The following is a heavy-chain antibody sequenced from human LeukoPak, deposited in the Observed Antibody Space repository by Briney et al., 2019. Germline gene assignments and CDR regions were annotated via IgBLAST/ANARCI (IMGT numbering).Heavy chain of an antibody. J-gene: IGHJ4*02. V-gene: IGHV3-30-3*01. Sequence: PGRSLRLSCAASGFTFSSYAMHWVRQAPGKGLEWVAVISYDGSNKYYADSVKGRFTISRDNSENTLYLQMNSLRAEDTAVYYCARERTATVLFDYWGQGTPVTVSS. D-gene: IGHD2-21*02. CDR2: ISYDGSNK. CDR1: GFTFSSYA. CDR3: ARERTATVLFDY.